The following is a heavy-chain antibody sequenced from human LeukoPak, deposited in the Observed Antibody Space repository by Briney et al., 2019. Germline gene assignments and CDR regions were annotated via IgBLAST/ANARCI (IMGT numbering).Heavy chain of an antibody. CDR3: ARVDILTSHFDS. CDR2: SYYSGNT. CDR1: GGSISSGGYY. D-gene: IGHD3-9*01. V-gene: IGHV4-31*03. Sequence: PSQTLSLTCTVSGGSISSGGYYWSWIRQHPGRGLEWIGFSYYSGNTYYNAALKSRVTISVDKSKNHFSLKLNSVTAADTAVYYCARVDILTSHFDSWGQGTLVTVSS. J-gene: IGHJ4*02.